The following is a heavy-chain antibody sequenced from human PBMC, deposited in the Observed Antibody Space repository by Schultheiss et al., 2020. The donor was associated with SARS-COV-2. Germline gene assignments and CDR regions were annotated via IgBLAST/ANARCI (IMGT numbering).Heavy chain of an antibody. Sequence: SETLSLTCTVSGGSISSGGYYWNWIRQHPGKGLEWIGYIYYSGSTYYNPSLKSRVTISIDTSKNQFSLNLNSVTAADTAVYYCARDPPDCSGGTCGRGWFDPWGQGTLVTVSS. D-gene: IGHD2-15*01. J-gene: IGHJ5*02. V-gene: IGHV4-31*03. CDR3: ARDPPDCSGGTCGRGWFDP. CDR1: GGSISSGGYY. CDR2: IYYSGST.